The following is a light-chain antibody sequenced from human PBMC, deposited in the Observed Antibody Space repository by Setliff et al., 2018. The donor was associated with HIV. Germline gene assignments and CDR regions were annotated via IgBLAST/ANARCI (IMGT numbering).Light chain of an antibody. CDR2: EVS. V-gene: IGLV2-14*01. CDR1: SSDVGGYSH. J-gene: IGLJ1*01. CDR3: SSHAVTNTLP. Sequence: ALAQPASVSGSPGQSITISCTGTSSDVGGYSHVSWYQQHPGKAPKLIIYEVSNRPSGVSNRFSGSKSGNTASLTISGLQAEDEADYYCSSHAVTNTLPFGTGTKVTVL.